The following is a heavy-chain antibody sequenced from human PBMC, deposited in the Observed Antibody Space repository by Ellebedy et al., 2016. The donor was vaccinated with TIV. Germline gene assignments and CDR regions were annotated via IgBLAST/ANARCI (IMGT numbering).Heavy chain of an antibody. V-gene: IGHV3-7*01. Sequence: GGSLRLSCAASGFSFSSYWMSWVRQAPGKGLEWVANIRQDGGQKYYVDSVEGRFTISRDNTESSLYLQMNSLRAEDTALYYCATDGSYGDFRSPAHAFETWGQGTMVSVSS. CDR3: ATDGSYGDFRSPAHAFET. CDR2: IRQDGGQK. CDR1: GFSFSSYW. D-gene: IGHD4-17*01. J-gene: IGHJ3*02.